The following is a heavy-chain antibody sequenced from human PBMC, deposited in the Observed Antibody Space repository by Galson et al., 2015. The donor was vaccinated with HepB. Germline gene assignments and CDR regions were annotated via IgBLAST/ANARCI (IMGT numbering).Heavy chain of an antibody. V-gene: IGHV3-23*01. CDR1: GFAFDTHA. Sequence: SLRLSCAASGFAFDTHAMSWVRQAPGRGLEWISGISGNGDSTFYADSVKGLVTVSRDNSNNMLYLQMNSLRAEDAGLYFCAKGYGLFDSWGQGILVTVSS. CDR3: AKGYGLFDS. J-gene: IGHJ5*01. D-gene: IGHD5-18*01. CDR2: ISGNGDST.